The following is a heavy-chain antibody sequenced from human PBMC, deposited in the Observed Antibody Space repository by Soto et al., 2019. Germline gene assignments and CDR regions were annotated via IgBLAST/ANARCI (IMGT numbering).Heavy chain of an antibody. CDR2: IIPLLGTA. CDR3: ATQTDYYDSTTYHRGNWFDP. D-gene: IGHD3-22*01. J-gene: IGHJ5*02. Sequence: SVKVSCKASGGTFSSYGISWVRQAPGQGLEWMGVIIPLLGTAKYAQKFQGRVTITADESTRTAYMELDSLRSEDTAVYYCATQTDYYDSTTYHRGNWFDPWGQGTLVTVSS. V-gene: IGHV1-69*13. CDR1: GGTFSSYG.